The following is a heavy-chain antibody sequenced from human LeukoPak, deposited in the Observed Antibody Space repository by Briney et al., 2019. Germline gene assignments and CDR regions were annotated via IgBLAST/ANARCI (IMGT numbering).Heavy chain of an antibody. V-gene: IGHV3-74*01. J-gene: IGHJ5*02. CDR3: ARVESSGWYFDP. CDR2: INSDGSTT. D-gene: IGHD6-19*01. Sequence: PGGSLRLSCAASGFTFASFTMGWVRQAPGKGLEWVSRINSDGSTTSYADSVKGRFTISRDNAKNTLYLRMSSLRAEDTAVYYCARVESSGWYFDPWGQGTLVTVSS. CDR1: GFTFASFT.